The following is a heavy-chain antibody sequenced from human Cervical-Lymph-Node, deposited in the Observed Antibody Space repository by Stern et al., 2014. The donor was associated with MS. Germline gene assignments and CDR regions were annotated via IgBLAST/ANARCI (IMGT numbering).Heavy chain of an antibody. CDR1: GGTFSKFP. J-gene: IGHJ5*02. CDR2: LLPVFGTP. D-gene: IGHD6-13*01. Sequence: QVQLVESGAEVTKPGSSVQVSCKASGGTFSKFPSSWVRQAPGQGREWMGGLLPVFGTPTYAQEFRGRVTITADVSTSTVYMELSSLRSDDTAVYYCALSSETSDRWYSLGYDLWGQGTLVTVSS. V-gene: IGHV1-69*01. CDR3: ALSSETSDRWYSLGYDL.